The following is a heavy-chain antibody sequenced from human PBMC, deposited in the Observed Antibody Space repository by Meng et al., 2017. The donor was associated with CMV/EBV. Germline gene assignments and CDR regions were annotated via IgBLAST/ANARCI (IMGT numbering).Heavy chain of an antibody. Sequence: ASVKVSCKASGYTFTGYYMHWVRQAPGQGLEWMGWINPNSAGTNYAQKFQGRVTMTRDTSISTAYMELSRLRSDDTAVYYCARELGSYDAFDIWGQGTMVTVSS. CDR2: INPNSAGT. CDR3: ARELGSYDAFDI. CDR1: GYTFTGYY. V-gene: IGHV1-2*02. J-gene: IGHJ3*02. D-gene: IGHD3-10*01.